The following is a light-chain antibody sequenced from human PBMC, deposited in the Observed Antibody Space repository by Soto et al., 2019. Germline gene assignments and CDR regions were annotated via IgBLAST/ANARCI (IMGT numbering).Light chain of an antibody. CDR2: KAS. CDR3: QQYNSYS. V-gene: IGKV1-5*03. Sequence: DIQMTHSPSTLAASVCDGVTITCRASQSISVWLAWYQQKAGKAPNLLIYKASRLESGVPSRFSGSGSGTEFTLTISSLQPDDFATYYCQQYNSYSFGQGTKVDNK. CDR1: QSISVW. J-gene: IGKJ1*01.